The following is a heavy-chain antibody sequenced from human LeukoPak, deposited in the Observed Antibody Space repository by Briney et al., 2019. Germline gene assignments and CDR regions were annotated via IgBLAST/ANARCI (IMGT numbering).Heavy chain of an antibody. D-gene: IGHD3-3*01. Sequence: PGGSLRLSCAVSGFTFSSYGMHGVRQAPGKGLEWVAVMWYDGSNKYYADSGKERFTTSRDDSKNTLYLQMNSLREEDTAVYYCASGVVPGGNYAFDMWGQGTMVTVSS. CDR2: MWYDGSNK. V-gene: IGHV3-33*01. CDR3: ASGVVPGGNYAFDM. CDR1: GFTFSSYG. J-gene: IGHJ3*02.